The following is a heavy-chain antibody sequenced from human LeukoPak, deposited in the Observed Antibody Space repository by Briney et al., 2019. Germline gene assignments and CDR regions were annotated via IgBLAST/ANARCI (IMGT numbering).Heavy chain of an antibody. CDR1: GGTFSSYA. D-gene: IGHD1-14*01. CDR2: IIPILGTV. Sequence: GASVKVSCKASGGTFSSYAISWVRQAPGQGLQWMGGIIPILGTVNYAQRFQGRVTITADKFTSTAYMELSSLTSEDTAVYYCARASKYKYYSMDVWGKGTTVTVSS. CDR3: ARASKYKYYSMDV. V-gene: IGHV1-69*10. J-gene: IGHJ6*03.